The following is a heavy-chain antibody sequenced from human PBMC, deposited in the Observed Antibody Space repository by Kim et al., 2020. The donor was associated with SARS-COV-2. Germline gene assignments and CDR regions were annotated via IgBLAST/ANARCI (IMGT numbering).Heavy chain of an antibody. Sequence: GGSLRLSCAASGFTFSSYGMHWVRQAPGKGLEWVAVISYDGSNKYYADSVKGRFTISRDNSKNTLYLQMNSLRAEDTAVYYCAKEEGSGYSSGCTYYYYGKDFWGQGTTVTVSS. CDR3: AKEEGSGYSSGCTYYYYGKDF. V-gene: IGHV3-30*18. J-gene: IGHJ6*02. CDR2: ISYDGSNK. D-gene: IGHD6-19*01. CDR1: GFTFSSYG.